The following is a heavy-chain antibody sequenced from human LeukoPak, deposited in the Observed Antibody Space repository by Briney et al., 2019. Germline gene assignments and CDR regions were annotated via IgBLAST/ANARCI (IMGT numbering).Heavy chain of an antibody. Sequence: GGSLRLSCTASGFSLSSYSMNWVRQAPGKGLEWVSYITRSSNTIHYADAVKGRFTISRDNAKNSLFLQMNSLRVEDTAVYYCAKDYGGVGVDYWGQGTLITVSS. CDR2: ITRSSNTI. CDR1: GFSLSSYS. J-gene: IGHJ4*02. V-gene: IGHV3-48*01. D-gene: IGHD1-26*01. CDR3: AKDYGGVGVDY.